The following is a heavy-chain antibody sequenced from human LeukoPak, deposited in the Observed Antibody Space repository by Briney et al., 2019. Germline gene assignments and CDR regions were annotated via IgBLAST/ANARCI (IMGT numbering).Heavy chain of an antibody. Sequence: GGSLRLSCAASGFTFSNAWMSWVRQAPGKGLEWVGRIKSKTDGGTTDYAAPVKGRFTISRDDSKNTLYLQMNSLKTEDTAVYYCTTDKVARITTFGVVTPHYWGQGTLVTVSS. CDR2: IKSKTDGGTT. V-gene: IGHV3-15*01. D-gene: IGHD3-3*01. CDR1: GFTFSNAW. J-gene: IGHJ4*02. CDR3: TTDKVARITTFGVVTPHY.